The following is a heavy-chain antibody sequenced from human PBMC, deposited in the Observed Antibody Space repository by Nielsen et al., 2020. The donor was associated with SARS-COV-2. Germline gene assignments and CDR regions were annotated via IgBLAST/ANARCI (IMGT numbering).Heavy chain of an antibody. CDR2: IYSSGST. V-gene: IGHV3-53*01. CDR1: GFTVSSNY. J-gene: IGHJ6*02. Sequence: GESLKISCAASGFTVSSNYMSWVRQAPGKGLEWVSVIYSSGSTYYADSVKGRFTISRDNSKNTLYLQMNSLRAEDTAVYYCARPEGVGMDVWGQGTTVTVSS. CDR3: ARPEGVGMDV.